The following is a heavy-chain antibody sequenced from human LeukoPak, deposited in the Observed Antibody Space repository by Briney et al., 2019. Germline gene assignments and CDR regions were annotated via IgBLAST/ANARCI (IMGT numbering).Heavy chain of an antibody. Sequence: GGSLRLACAVSRFTFSEYYMSWIRQPPGKGLEWISYISSSGSSIQYADSVKVRFTISRDNAKNSLFLQMNSLRAEDTAVYYCARTSSALLDYWGQGTLVTVSS. CDR1: RFTFSEYY. CDR2: ISSSGSSI. J-gene: IGHJ4*02. V-gene: IGHV3-11*04. D-gene: IGHD3-16*01. CDR3: ARTSSALLDY.